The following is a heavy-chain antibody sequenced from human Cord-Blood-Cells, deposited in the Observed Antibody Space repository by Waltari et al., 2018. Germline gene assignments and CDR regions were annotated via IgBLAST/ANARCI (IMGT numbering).Heavy chain of an antibody. D-gene: IGHD4-4*01. Sequence: QVQLQESGPGLVKPSETLSLTCTVSGYSISSGYYWGWIRQPPGKGLEWIGSIYHSGSTSYNPALESRVTIAVDTSKNQFSLKLSSVTAADTAVYYCARPSLTVTGDYWGQGTLVTVSS. CDR2: IYHSGST. J-gene: IGHJ4*02. CDR3: ARPSLTVTGDY. CDR1: GYSISSGYY. V-gene: IGHV4-38-2*02.